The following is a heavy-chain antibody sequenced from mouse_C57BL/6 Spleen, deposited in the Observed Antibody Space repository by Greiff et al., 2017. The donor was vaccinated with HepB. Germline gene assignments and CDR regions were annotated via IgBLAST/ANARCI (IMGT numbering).Heavy chain of an antibody. CDR1: GYAFSSSW. V-gene: IGHV1-82*01. CDR2: IYPGDGDT. J-gene: IGHJ3*01. CDR3: AKGKPFAY. Sequence: VKLMESGPELVKPGASVKISCKASGYAFSSSWMNWVKQRPGKGLEWIGRIYPGDGDTNYNGKFKGKATLTADKSSSTAYMQLSSLTSEDSAVYFCAKGKPFAYWGQGTLVTVSA.